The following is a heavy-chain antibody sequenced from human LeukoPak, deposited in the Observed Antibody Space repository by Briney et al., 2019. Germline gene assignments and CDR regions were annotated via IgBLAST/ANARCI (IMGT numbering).Heavy chain of an antibody. J-gene: IGHJ4*02. D-gene: IGHD7-27*01. CDR1: GFTFDAFG. CDR3: ARVWAWGSGNYFDN. CDR2: IRGDAGST. Sequence: PGGSLRLSCAASGFTFDAFGMTWVRQAPGKGLECVSAIRGDAGSTGYADSVKGRFTISRDNAKNSLYLQMNSLRVEDTALYYCARVWAWGSGNYFDNWGQGTLVTVSS. V-gene: IGHV3-20*04.